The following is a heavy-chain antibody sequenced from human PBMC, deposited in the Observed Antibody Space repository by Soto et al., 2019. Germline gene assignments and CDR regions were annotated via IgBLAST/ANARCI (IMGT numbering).Heavy chain of an antibody. CDR2: ISYDGGNK. D-gene: IGHD2-15*01. Sequence: QVQLVESGGGVVQPGSSLRLSCAASGFTFRNYAMHWVRQAPGKGLECVAVISYDGGNKFYRDYVKGRFTISRDNSKNTLYLQINRLRYEDTAVYYCARGDREDIAVVIGVRPGEYGVDVWGQGTTVTVSS. CDR1: GFTFRNYA. V-gene: IGHV3-30-3*01. CDR3: ARGDREDIAVVIGVRPGEYGVDV. J-gene: IGHJ6*02.